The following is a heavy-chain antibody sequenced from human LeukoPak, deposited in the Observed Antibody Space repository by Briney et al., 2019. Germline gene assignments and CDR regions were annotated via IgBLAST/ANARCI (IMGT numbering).Heavy chain of an antibody. D-gene: IGHD3-22*01. Sequence: PSETLSLTCTVSGGSISSYYWSWIRQPSGKGLEWIGYIYTSGSTNYNPSLKSRVTISVDTSKNQFSLKLSSVTAADTAVYYCARPRYYYDSSGYYVPAFDIWGQGTMVTVSS. CDR2: IYTSGST. CDR1: GGSISSYY. J-gene: IGHJ3*02. V-gene: IGHV4-4*09. CDR3: ARPRYYYDSSGYYVPAFDI.